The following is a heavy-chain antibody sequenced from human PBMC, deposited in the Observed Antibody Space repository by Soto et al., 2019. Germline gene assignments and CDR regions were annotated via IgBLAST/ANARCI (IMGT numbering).Heavy chain of an antibody. CDR1: GVTFSTYA. V-gene: IGHV3-23*01. CDR3: AVGRHKTSGSNTWFDP. D-gene: IGHD3-22*01. CDR2: ISDTGGGT. Sequence: EVQLLEFGGGLVQPGGSLRLSCAASGVTFSTYAMNWVRQAPGKGLEWVSTISDTGGGTFYAASVKGRFTISRDNSKTTLYLQMHRLRADDSAIYFCAVGRHKTSGSNTWFDPWGRGTQVTVSS. J-gene: IGHJ5*02.